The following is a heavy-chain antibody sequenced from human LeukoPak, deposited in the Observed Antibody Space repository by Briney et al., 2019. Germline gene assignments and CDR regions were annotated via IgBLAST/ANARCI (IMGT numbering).Heavy chain of an antibody. CDR2: IYTSGST. CDR3: ARDWGAQLWSDNWFDP. D-gene: IGHD5-18*01. J-gene: IGHJ5*02. CDR1: GCSISSYH. Sequence: SETLSLTCTVSGCSISSYHWSWIRQPAGKGLEWIGRIYTSGSTNYNPSLKSRVTMSVDTSKNQFSLKLSSVTAADTAVYYCARDWGAQLWSDNWFDPWGQGTLVTVSS. V-gene: IGHV4-4*07.